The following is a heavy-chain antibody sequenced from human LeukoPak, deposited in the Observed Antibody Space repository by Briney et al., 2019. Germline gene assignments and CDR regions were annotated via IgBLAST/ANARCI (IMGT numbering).Heavy chain of an antibody. D-gene: IGHD3-10*01. V-gene: IGHV1-58*02. CDR3: AVARGLTDPLDF. Sequence: GASVKVSCKASGYTFTSYYMHWVRQARGQRLEWIGWIVVGSGYTNYAQKFQERVTFTGDMSTGTVYMELSSLRSDDTAVYYCAVARGLTDPLDFWGQGTLVTVSS. CDR2: IVVGSGYT. J-gene: IGHJ4*02. CDR1: GYTFTSYY.